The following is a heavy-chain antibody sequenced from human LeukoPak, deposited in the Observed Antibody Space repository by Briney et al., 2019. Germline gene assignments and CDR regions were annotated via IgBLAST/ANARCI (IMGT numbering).Heavy chain of an antibody. Sequence: GESLKISCKGSGYSFTSYWIGWVRQMPGKGLGWVGIIYPGDSVARYSPSFQGQVTISADKSISTAYLQWSSLKASDTAMYFCARARTTYGGKGYFDYWGQGTLVTVSS. D-gene: IGHD4-23*01. CDR1: GYSFTSYW. J-gene: IGHJ4*02. V-gene: IGHV5-51*01. CDR2: IYPGDSVA. CDR3: ARARTTYGGKGYFDY.